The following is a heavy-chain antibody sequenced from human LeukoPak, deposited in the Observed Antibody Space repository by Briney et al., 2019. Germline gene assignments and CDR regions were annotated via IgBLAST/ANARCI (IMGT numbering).Heavy chain of an antibody. J-gene: IGHJ4*02. D-gene: IGHD6-19*01. Sequence: GGSLRLSCAASGFTFSTYAMSWVRQAPGKGLEWVSSIRGSGDSTYYADSVKGRFTISRDNSKNTLYLQISSLRAEDTAIYYCAKDGISGWYGNHFDFWGQGTLVTGSS. CDR2: IRGSGDST. V-gene: IGHV3-23*01. CDR1: GFTFSTYA. CDR3: AKDGISGWYGNHFDF.